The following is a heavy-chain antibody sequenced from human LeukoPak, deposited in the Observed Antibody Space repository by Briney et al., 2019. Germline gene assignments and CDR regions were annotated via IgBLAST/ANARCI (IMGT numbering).Heavy chain of an antibody. Sequence: SQTLSLTCTVSGGSISSGGYYWSWIRQHPGKGLEWIGYIYYSGSTYYNPSLKSRVTISVDTSKNQFSLKLSSVTAADTAVYYCARTSTAVAGVDYWGQGTLVTVSS. CDR1: GGSISSGGYY. V-gene: IGHV4-31*03. J-gene: IGHJ4*02. CDR2: IYYSGST. CDR3: ARTSTAVAGVDY. D-gene: IGHD6-19*01.